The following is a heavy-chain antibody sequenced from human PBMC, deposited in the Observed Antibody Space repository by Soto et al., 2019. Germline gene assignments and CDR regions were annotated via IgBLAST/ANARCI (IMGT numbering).Heavy chain of an antibody. Sequence: QVQLVQSGAEVKKPGASVKVSCKASGYTFTSYGISWVRQAPGQGLEWMGWISAYNGNTNYAQKLQGRVTMTTDTPLSTAYMELRSLRSDDTAVYYCASNYLYYYGSGNTNYYGMDVWGQGTTVTVSS. CDR1: GYTFTSYG. V-gene: IGHV1-18*01. D-gene: IGHD3-10*01. CDR2: ISAYNGNT. CDR3: ASNYLYYYGSGNTNYYGMDV. J-gene: IGHJ6*02.